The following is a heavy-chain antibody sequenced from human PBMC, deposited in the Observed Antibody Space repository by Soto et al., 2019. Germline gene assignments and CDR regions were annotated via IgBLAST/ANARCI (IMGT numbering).Heavy chain of an antibody. Sequence: PSETLSLTCSVSGVSVSDYHWTWIRLTPKKELQWIGFIHYNGRTDSSPSLKSRVTISLDMSKNHVSLILKSVNIADTATYYCAHKGSGSRAIDYWGQGALVTVSS. D-gene: IGHD3-10*01. CDR1: GVSVSDYH. V-gene: IGHV4-59*02. CDR3: AHKGSGSRAIDY. J-gene: IGHJ4*02. CDR2: IHYNGRT.